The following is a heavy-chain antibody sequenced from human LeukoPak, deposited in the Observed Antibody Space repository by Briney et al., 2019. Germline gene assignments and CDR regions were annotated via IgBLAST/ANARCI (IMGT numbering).Heavy chain of an antibody. V-gene: IGHV1-46*01. Sequence: GASVKVSCKASGYTFTSDYMNWVRQAPGQGLEWMGIVHSSGGVIRYAQEFQGRVTVTRDTSTSTVYMELSSLRSEDTAVYYCAGSSHQRNWFDPWGQGTLVIVSS. CDR3: AGSSHQRNWFDP. J-gene: IGHJ5*02. CDR2: VHSSGGVI. D-gene: IGHD1-26*01. CDR1: GYTFTSDY.